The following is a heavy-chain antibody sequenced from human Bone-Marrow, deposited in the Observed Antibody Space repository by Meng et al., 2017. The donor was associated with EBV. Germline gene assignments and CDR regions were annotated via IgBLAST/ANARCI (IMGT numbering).Heavy chain of an antibody. CDR1: GFAFNNYA. J-gene: IGHJ4*02. CDR2: IYRGGNT. Sequence: GRLLVSGGGLVQPGESLRLSCAASGFAFNNYAMTWVRQAPGKGLEWVSLIYRGGNTYYADSVKGRFTISRDSSKNTLYLRMSSLRAEDTAVYYCARGEGDYWGQGTLVTVSS. CDR3: ARGEGDY. V-gene: IGHV3-66*01.